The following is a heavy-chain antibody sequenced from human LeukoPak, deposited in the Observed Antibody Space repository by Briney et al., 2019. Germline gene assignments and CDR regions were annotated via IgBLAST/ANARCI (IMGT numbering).Heavy chain of an antibody. D-gene: IGHD5-24*01. J-gene: IGHJ4*02. Sequence: SETLSLTCTVSGGSISSSSYYWGWIRQPPGKGLEWIGSIFYSGSTHYNPSLKSRVTISVDTSKNQFSLKLSSVTAADTAVYFWAKSLGGQGEMATILNNGGQGPRVPVSS. CDR1: GGSISSSSYY. CDR3: AKSLGGQGEMATILNN. V-gene: IGHV4-39*01. CDR2: IFYSGST.